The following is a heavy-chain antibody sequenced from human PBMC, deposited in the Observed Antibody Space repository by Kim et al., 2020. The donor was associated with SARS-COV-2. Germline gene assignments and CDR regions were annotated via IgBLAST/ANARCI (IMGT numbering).Heavy chain of an antibody. D-gene: IGHD3-10*01. V-gene: IGHV4-34*01. J-gene: IGHJ4*02. CDR2: INHSGST. CDR1: GGSFSGYY. CDR3: ARSGAYGSGSYHPRTRENAYYFDY. Sequence: SETLSLTCAVYGGSFSGYYWSWIRQPPGKGLEWIGEINHSGSTNYNPSLKSRVTIPVHTSKNQFSLKLSSVTAADTAVYYCARSGAYGSGSYHPRTRENAYYFDYWGQGNLVTVSS.